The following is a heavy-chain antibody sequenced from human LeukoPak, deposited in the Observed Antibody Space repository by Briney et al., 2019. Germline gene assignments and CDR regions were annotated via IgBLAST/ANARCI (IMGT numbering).Heavy chain of an antibody. V-gene: IGHV4-4*07. CDR3: ARSGTDFWSGYYRFDY. D-gene: IGHD3-3*01. J-gene: IGHJ4*02. CDR2: IYTSGST. CDR1: GGSISSYY. Sequence: PSETLSLTCTVSGGSISSYYWSWIRQSAGKGLEWIGRIYTSGSTNYNPSLKSRVTMSVDTSKNQFSLKLSSVTAADTAVYYCARSGTDFWSGYYRFDYWGQGTLVTVSS.